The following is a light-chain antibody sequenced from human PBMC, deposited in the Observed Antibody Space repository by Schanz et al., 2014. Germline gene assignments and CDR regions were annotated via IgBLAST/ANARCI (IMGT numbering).Light chain of an antibody. CDR1: LSISNY. CDR2: AAT. J-gene: IGKJ1*01. CDR3: QEYSTYSQT. V-gene: IGKV1-39*01. Sequence: DIQMTQSPSSLSASVGDRITLTCRASLSISNYLHWYQQKPGRAPKLLIFAATTLQSGVPLRFSGSGSGTEFTLTISSLQPDDFATYYCQEYSTYSQTFGQGTKVDIK.